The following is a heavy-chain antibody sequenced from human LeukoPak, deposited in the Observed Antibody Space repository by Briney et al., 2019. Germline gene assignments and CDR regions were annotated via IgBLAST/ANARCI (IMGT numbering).Heavy chain of an antibody. CDR3: VRDADGGNSWFDT. D-gene: IGHD4-23*01. Sequence: GFLRPSCASSGFTFTDFYMNWGRPAPGEGVEWVSWISPTSSYMYYADPAKGRFTISRDNAKNSLYLQMNSLRPEDTALYYCVRDADGGNSWFDTWGQGTLVTVSS. J-gene: IGHJ5*02. CDR1: GFTFTDFY. CDR2: ISPTSSYM. V-gene: IGHV3-21*04.